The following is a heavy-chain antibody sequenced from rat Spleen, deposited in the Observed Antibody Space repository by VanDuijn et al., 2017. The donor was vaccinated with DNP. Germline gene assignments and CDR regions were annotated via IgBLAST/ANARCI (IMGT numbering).Heavy chain of an antibody. CDR1: GYSITNNY. D-gene: IGHD3-8*01. Sequence: EVQLQESGSGLVKPSQSLSLTCSVTGYSITNNYWGWIRQFPGNKVEYIGHISYSGRTNYNPSLKSRISITRDTSKNHFFLQLNSVTTEDTSTYYCVRGHPPRGFDYWGQGVMVTVSS. CDR3: VRGHPPRGFDY. CDR2: ISYSGRT. V-gene: IGHV3-1*01. J-gene: IGHJ2*01.